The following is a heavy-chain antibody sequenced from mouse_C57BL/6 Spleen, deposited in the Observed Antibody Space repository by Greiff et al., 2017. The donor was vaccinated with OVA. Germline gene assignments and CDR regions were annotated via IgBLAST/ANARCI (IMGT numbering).Heavy chain of an antibody. CDR3: ARNQDWDVYFDY. Sequence: EVQLQQSGPELVKPGASVKISCKASGYTFTDYYMNWVKQSHGKSLEWIGDINPNNGGTSYNQKFKGKATLTVDKSSSTAYMELRSLTSEDSAVYYCARNQDWDVYFDYWGQGTTLTVSS. CDR1: GYTFTDYY. V-gene: IGHV1-26*01. CDR2: INPNNGGT. J-gene: IGHJ2*01. D-gene: IGHD4-1*01.